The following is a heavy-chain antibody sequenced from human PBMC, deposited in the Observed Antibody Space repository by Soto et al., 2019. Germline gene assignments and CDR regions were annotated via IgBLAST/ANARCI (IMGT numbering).Heavy chain of an antibody. J-gene: IGHJ4*02. V-gene: IGHV3-21*01. Sequence: PGGSLRLSCAASGFSFSTHSMNWVRQAPGQGLEWISSISPDSNYIYYADSVKGRFTTSRDNARNALYLQMDSLRAEDTAVYYCSRQEIAAVVVAATVFDYWGQGTLLTVSS. CDR3: SRQEIAAVVVAATVFDY. D-gene: IGHD2-15*01. CDR1: GFSFSTHS. CDR2: ISPDSNYI.